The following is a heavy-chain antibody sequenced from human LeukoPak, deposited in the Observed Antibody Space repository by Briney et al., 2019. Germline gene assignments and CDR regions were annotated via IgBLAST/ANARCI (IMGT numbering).Heavy chain of an antibody. V-gene: IGHV5-51*01. CDR3: ARVGSSGRNWFDP. CDR1: GYSFTNYW. J-gene: IGHJ5*02. D-gene: IGHD1-26*01. CDR2: IYPGDSDT. Sequence: GESLKISCKGSGYSFTNYWIGWVRQMPGKGLERMGIIYPGDSDTRYSPSFQGQVTISADKSISTAYLQWSSLKASDTALYYCARVGSSGRNWFDPWDQGTLVTVSS.